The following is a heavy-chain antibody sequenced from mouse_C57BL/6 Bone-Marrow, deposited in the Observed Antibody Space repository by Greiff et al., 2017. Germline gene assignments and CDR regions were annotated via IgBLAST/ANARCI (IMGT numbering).Heavy chain of an antibody. CDR3: AIKPYYYGSRAYAMDY. CDR1: GFSLTSYG. J-gene: IGHJ4*01. Sequence: QVQLQQSGPGLVQPSQSLSITCTVSGFSLTSYGVHWVRQSPGKGLEWLGVIWSGGSTDYNAAFISRLSISKDNSKSQVFFKMNSLQADDTAIYYCAIKPYYYGSRAYAMDYWGQGTSVTVSS. CDR2: IWSGGST. V-gene: IGHV2-2*01. D-gene: IGHD1-1*01.